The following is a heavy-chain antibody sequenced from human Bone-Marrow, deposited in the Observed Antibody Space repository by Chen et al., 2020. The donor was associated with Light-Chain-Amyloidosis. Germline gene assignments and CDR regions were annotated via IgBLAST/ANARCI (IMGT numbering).Heavy chain of an antibody. CDR1: GYTFSSYA. V-gene: IGHV1-69*01. CDR2: IIPTLGTS. J-gene: IGHJ4*02. CDR3: ARSRGFGDSLHPPGIFDY. D-gene: IGHD3-10*01. Sequence: QVHLVQSGTEVKKPGSSVKVSCEASGYTFSSYAISWVRQATGQGLEWMGGIIPTLGTSHYAQKFQDRVKITADEETNTAYIDLSNLRSDDTAVYYCARSRGFGDSLHPPGIFDYWGQGALVTVSS.